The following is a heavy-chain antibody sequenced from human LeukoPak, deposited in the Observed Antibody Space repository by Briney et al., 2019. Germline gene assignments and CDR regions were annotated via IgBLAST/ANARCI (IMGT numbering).Heavy chain of an antibody. Sequence: SETLSLTCAVSGGSISSSNWWSWIRQPPGKGLEWIGEIYHSGSTNYNPSLKSRVTISVDKSKTQFSLKLSSVTAADTAVYYCATIDPNYYYYYMDVWGKGTTVTVSS. CDR1: GGSISSSNW. CDR2: IYHSGST. J-gene: IGHJ6*03. D-gene: IGHD5-24*01. V-gene: IGHV4-4*02. CDR3: ATIDPNYYYYYMDV.